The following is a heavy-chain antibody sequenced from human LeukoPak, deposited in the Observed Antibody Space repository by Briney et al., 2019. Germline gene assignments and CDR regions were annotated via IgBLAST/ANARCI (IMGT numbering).Heavy chain of an antibody. Sequence: GGSLRLSCAASGFTFSSYGMHWVRQAPGKGLEWVAFIRYDGSNKYYADSVKGRFTISRGNSKNTLYLQMNSLRAEDTAVYYCAKDSATVTCLFDYWGQGTLVTVSS. V-gene: IGHV3-30*02. J-gene: IGHJ4*02. CDR2: IRYDGSNK. CDR1: GFTFSSYG. CDR3: AKDSATVTCLFDY. D-gene: IGHD4-17*01.